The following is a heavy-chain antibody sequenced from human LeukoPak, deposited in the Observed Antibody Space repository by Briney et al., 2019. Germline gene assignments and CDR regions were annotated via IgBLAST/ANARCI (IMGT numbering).Heavy chain of an antibody. Sequence: GGSLRLSCAASGFTFSSYAMHWVRQAPGKGLEYVSAISSNGGSTYYADTVKGRFTISRDNSKNTLYLQMNSLRAEDTAVYYCASHWGPTTVTTVDYWGQGTLVTVSS. CDR3: ASHWGPTTVTTVDY. J-gene: IGHJ4*02. CDR1: GFTFSSYA. D-gene: IGHD4-17*01. CDR2: ISSNGGST. V-gene: IGHV3-64*04.